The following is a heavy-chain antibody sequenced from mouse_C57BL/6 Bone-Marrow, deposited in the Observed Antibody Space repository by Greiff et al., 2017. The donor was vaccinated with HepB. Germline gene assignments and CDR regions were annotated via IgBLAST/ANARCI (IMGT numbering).Heavy chain of an antibody. V-gene: IGHV2-2*01. Sequence: VKVVESGPGLVQPSQSLSITCTVSGFSLTSYGVHWVRQSPGKGLEWLGVIWSGGSTDYNAAFISRLSISKDNSKSQVFFKMNSLQADDTAIYYCARNGGSRGPFAYWGQGTLVTVSA. CDR1: GFSLTSYG. CDR2: IWSGGST. D-gene: IGHD1-1*01. J-gene: IGHJ3*01. CDR3: ARNGGSRGPFAY.